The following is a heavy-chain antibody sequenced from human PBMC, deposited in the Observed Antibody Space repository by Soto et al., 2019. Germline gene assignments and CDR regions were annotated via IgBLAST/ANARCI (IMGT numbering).Heavy chain of an antibody. CDR2: INAGNGNT. V-gene: IGHV1-3*01. CDR1: GYTFTSYA. CDR3: ARSHPITTVRGSYYGMDV. D-gene: IGHD3-10*01. Sequence: ASVKVSCKASGYTFTSYAMHWVRQAPGQRLEWMGWINAGNGNTKYSQKFQGRVTITRDTSASTAYMELSSLRSEDTAVYYCARSHPITTVRGSYYGMDVWGQGTTVTVSS. J-gene: IGHJ6*02.